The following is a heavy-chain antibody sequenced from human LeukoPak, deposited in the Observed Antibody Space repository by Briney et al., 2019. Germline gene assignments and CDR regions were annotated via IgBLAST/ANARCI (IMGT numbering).Heavy chain of an antibody. CDR2: ISSSSSTI. Sequence: GGSLRLSCAASGFTFSSYSMNWVRQAPGKGLEWVSYISSSSSTIYYADSVRGRFTISRDNAKNSLYLQMNSLRAEDTAVYYCARVMAGMGTRAFDIWGQGTMVTVSS. V-gene: IGHV3-48*04. J-gene: IGHJ3*02. CDR3: ARVMAGMGTRAFDI. CDR1: GFTFSSYS. D-gene: IGHD5-24*01.